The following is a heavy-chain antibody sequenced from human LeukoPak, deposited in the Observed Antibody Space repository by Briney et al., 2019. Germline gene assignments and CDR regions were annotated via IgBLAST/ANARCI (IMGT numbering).Heavy chain of an antibody. Sequence: GIIPIFGTANYAQKFQGRVTITTDESTSTAYMELRSLRSDDTAVYYCARDQSSGWYGAFDIWGQGTMVTVSS. CDR2: IIPIFGTA. D-gene: IGHD6-19*01. CDR3: ARDQSSGWYGAFDI. J-gene: IGHJ3*02. V-gene: IGHV1-69*05.